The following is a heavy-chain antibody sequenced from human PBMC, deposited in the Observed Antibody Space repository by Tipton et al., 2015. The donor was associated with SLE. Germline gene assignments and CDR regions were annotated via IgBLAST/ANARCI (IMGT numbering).Heavy chain of an antibody. D-gene: IGHD3-10*01. CDR2: INPNSGGT. CDR1: GYTFTGYY. V-gene: IGHV1-2*02. J-gene: IGHJ4*02. Sequence: QLVQSGAEVKKPGASVKVSCKASGYTFTGYYMHWVRQAPGQGLEWMGWINPNSGGTNYAQKLQGRVTMTRDTSISTAYMELSRLRSDDTAVYYCARDGGYYYGSGSYSWGDYWGQGTLVTVSS. CDR3: ARDGGYYYGSGSYSWGDY.